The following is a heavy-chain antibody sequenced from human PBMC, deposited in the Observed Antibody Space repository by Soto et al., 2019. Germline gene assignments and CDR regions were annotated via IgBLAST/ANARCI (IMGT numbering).Heavy chain of an antibody. D-gene: IGHD3-3*01. V-gene: IGHV3-23*01. J-gene: IGHJ4*02. CDR3: ARWSYLDY. CDR1: GFSFGSYA. CDR2: ISGSDGKT. Sequence: LRLSCSASGFSFGSYALSWVRQAPGKGLEWVSTISGSDGKTFYADSVKGRFSISRDTSQSTLYLQMNSLRADDTAMYYCARWSYLDYWGQGTRVTVSS.